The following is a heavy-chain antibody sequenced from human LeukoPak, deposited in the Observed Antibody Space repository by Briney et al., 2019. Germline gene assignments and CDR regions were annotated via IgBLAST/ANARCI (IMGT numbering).Heavy chain of an antibody. CDR2: IKQDGSEK. CDR1: GFTFSSYW. J-gene: IGHJ6*03. CDR3: ARDRALTGGLRFLEWLSGHYYYYYMDV. V-gene: IGHV3-7*01. D-gene: IGHD3-3*01. Sequence: GGSLRLSCAASGFTFSSYWMSWVRQAPGKGLEWVANIKQDGSEKYYVGSVKGRFTISRDNAKNSLYLQMNSLRAEDTAVYYCARDRALTGGLRFLEWLSGHYYYYYMDVWGKGTTVTVSS.